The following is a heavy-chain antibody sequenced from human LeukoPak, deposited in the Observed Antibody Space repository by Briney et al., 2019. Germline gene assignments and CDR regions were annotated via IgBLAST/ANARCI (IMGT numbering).Heavy chain of an antibody. V-gene: IGHV4-59*01. Sequence: SETLSLTCTVSGGSISSYYWSWVRQPPGKGLEWIGYIYYSGSTNYNPSLTSRVTISVDTSKNQFSLKLSSVTAADTAVYYCATWPRGYSGYDWGYWGQGTLVTVSS. CDR2: IYYSGST. CDR3: ATWPRGYSGYDWGY. D-gene: IGHD5-12*01. CDR1: GGSISSYY. J-gene: IGHJ4*02.